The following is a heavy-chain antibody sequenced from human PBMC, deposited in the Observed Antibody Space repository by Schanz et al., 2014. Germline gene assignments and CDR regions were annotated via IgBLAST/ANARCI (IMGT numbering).Heavy chain of an antibody. V-gene: IGHV3-23*04. CDR1: GFAFSSYG. Sequence: EAHLVESGGGLVKPGGSLRLSCLASGFAFSSYGMNWLRQAPGKGLEWVSAISGGGGTTYYTDSVKGRFTISRDNSKSTLYLQMNSLRAEDTGLYFCARGGSGSHYRLDYWGQGTLVTVSS. CDR2: ISGGGGTT. J-gene: IGHJ4*02. CDR3: ARGGSGSHYRLDY. D-gene: IGHD1-26*01.